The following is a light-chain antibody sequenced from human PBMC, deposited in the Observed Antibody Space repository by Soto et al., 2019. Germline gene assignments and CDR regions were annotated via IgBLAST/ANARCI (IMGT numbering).Light chain of an antibody. Sequence: EIVMTQSPATLSVSPGERATLSCRASQSVSSNLAWYQQKPGHAPRLLIYGASTSSTGIPARFSGSGSGTEVTLTISSLQSEDFAVYYCQQYNNWPPNTFGGGTKVEIK. V-gene: IGKV3-15*01. CDR3: QQYNNWPPNT. J-gene: IGKJ4*01. CDR1: QSVSSN. CDR2: GAS.